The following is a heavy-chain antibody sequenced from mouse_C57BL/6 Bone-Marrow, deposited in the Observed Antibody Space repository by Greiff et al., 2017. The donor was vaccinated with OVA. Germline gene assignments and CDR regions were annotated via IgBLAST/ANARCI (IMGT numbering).Heavy chain of an antibody. D-gene: IGHD1-1*01. Sequence: QVQLQQPGAELVMPGASVKLSCKASGYTFTSYWMHWVKQRPGQGLEWIGEIDPSDSYTNYNQKFKGKSTLTVDKSSSTAYMQLSSLTSEDSAVDYCATYGSESLYAMDYWGQGTSVTVSS. J-gene: IGHJ4*01. CDR3: ATYGSESLYAMDY. CDR2: IDPSDSYT. V-gene: IGHV1-69*01. CDR1: GYTFTSYW.